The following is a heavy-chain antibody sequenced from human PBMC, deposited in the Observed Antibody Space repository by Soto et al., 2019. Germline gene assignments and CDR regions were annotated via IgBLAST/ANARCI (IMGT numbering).Heavy chain of an antibody. CDR3: ARSQDSSGDWNNCFDP. J-gene: IGHJ5*02. CDR1: GGTFSTYT. CDR2: IIPLFGTA. D-gene: IGHD3-22*01. V-gene: IGHV1-69*01. Sequence: QVQLVQSGTEVKKPGSSVKGSCKASGGTFSTYTMTWVRQAPGQGLEWMGGIIPLFGTANYAQKLQGRVTITADESTSTVYMELSSLRSEDTAVYYCARSQDSSGDWNNCFDPWGQGTLVTVSS.